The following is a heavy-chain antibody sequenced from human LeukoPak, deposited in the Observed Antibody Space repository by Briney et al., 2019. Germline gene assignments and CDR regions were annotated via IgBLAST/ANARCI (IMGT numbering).Heavy chain of an antibody. CDR3: ARQRITMVQGVNPLDY. CDR2: INPNSGGT. CDR1: GYTFTGYH. D-gene: IGHD3-10*01. V-gene: IGHV1-2*02. Sequence: ASVKVSCKASGYTFTGYHMHWVRQAPGQGLEWMGWINPNSGGTNYAQKFQGRVTMTRDTSISTAYMELSRLRSDDTAVYYCARQRITMVQGVNPLDYWGQGTLVTVSS. J-gene: IGHJ4*02.